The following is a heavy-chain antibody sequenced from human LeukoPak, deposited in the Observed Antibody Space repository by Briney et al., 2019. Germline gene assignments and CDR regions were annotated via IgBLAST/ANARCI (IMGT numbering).Heavy chain of an antibody. CDR2: RNPNSGNT. J-gene: IGHJ6*02. CDR3: ARDGSVDGDSNYGMDV. CDR1: GYTFTSYD. Sequence: ASVKVSCKASGYTFTSYDINWVRQATGHGLEWMGWRNPNSGNTGYAQKFQGRVTMNRNTSISTAYMELSSLRSDDTAVYYCARDGSVDGDSNYGMDVWGQGTTVTVSS. V-gene: IGHV1-8*01. D-gene: IGHD4-17*01.